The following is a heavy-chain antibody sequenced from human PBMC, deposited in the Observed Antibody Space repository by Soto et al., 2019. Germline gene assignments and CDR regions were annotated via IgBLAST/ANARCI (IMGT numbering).Heavy chain of an antibody. CDR1: GFTVSSNY. CDR2: IYSGGST. D-gene: IGHD3-3*01. Sequence: GGSLRLSCAASGFTVSSNYMSWVRQAPGKGLEWVSVIYSGGSTYYADSVKGRFTISRDNSKNTLYLQMNSLRAEDTAVYYCARAKGSYYYDFWSGYEFNWFDPWGQGTLVTVSS. CDR3: ARAKGSYYYDFWSGYEFNWFDP. J-gene: IGHJ5*02. V-gene: IGHV3-66*01.